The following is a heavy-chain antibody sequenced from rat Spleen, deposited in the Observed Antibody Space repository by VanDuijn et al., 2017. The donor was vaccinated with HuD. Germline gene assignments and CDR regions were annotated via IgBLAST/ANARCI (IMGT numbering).Heavy chain of an antibody. CDR3: TRGAYYGYNSYFDY. D-gene: IGHD1-9*01. CDR2: ITSGGNNI. Sequence: EVQLVESGGGLVQPGRSLKLSCVASGFTFNNYWMTWVRQAPTKGLEWVATITSGGNNIYYRDSVKGRFTGSRDNAKSTLYLQMDSLRSEDTATYYCTRGAYYGYNSYFDYWGQGVMVTVSS. J-gene: IGHJ2*01. V-gene: IGHV5-31*01. CDR1: GFTFNNYW.